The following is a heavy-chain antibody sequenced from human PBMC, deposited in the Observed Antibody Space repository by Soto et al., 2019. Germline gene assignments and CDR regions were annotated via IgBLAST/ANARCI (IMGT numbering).Heavy chain of an antibody. CDR1: GYTFTSYG. Sequence: ASVKVSCKASGYTFTSYGISWVRQAPGQGLEWMGWISAYNGNTNYAQKLQGRVTMTTDTSTSTAYMELRSLRSDDTAVYYCARDSGWKDEGYSWFDPWGQGTLVTVSS. CDR3: ARDSGWKDEGYSWFDP. V-gene: IGHV1-18*01. CDR2: ISAYNGNT. J-gene: IGHJ5*02. D-gene: IGHD6-13*01.